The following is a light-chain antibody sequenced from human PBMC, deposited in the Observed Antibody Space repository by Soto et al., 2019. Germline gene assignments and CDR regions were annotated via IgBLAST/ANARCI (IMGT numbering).Light chain of an antibody. V-gene: IGKV3-11*01. J-gene: IGKJ1*01. CDR1: QYINTR. Sequence: EIVLTQSPATLSSFPCDIVTLSCRASQYINTRLAWYQHRPGQAPRLLIYQTSIRAAGIPARFSGGGSGTDFTLTISSLEPEDFAVYYCQQRSDWPWTFGQGTKVDIK. CDR3: QQRSDWPWT. CDR2: QTS.